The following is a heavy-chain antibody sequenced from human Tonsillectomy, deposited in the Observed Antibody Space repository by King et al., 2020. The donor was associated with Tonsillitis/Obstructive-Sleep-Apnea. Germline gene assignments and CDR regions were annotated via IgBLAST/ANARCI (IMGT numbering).Heavy chain of an antibody. CDR1: GYSFTSYW. V-gene: IGHV5-10-1*01. CDR3: ARQWLDAFDI. J-gene: IGHJ3*02. D-gene: IGHD6-19*01. CDR2: IDPSDSYT. Sequence: QLVQSGAEVKKPGESLRISCKGSGYSFTSYWISWVRQMPGKGLEWMGRIDPSDSYTNYSPSFQGHVTISTAKSISPAYLQVSSLKASDTAMYYCARQWLDAFDIWGQGTMVTVSS.